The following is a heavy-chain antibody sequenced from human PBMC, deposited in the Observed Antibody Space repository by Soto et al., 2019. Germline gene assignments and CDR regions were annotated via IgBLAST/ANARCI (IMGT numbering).Heavy chain of an antibody. CDR2: VNPILSMA. CDR3: ASSYGSGCRAFDY. CDR1: GDTFSVYS. J-gene: IGHJ4*02. V-gene: IGHV1-69*04. Sequence: QVQLVQSGAEVKRPGSSVKVSCKASGDTFSVYSINWVRQAPGLGLEWMGRVNPILSMAKYAQSFQGRVTRAADQSTSTAYLVLSGVGSENTAMYYCASSYGSGCRAFDYWGQGALVTVSS. D-gene: IGHD3-10*01.